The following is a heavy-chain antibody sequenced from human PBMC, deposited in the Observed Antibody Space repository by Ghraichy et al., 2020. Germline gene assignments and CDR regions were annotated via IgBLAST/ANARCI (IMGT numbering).Heavy chain of an antibody. Sequence: GGSLRLSCAASGFTFSSYWMSWVRQAPGKGLEWVANIKQDGSDKYYVDSVKGRFTISRDNAKNSLYLQMNSLRAEDTAVYYCARDPDYDSTGWGNYWGQGTLVTVSS. J-gene: IGHJ4*02. CDR2: IKQDGSDK. CDR3: ARDPDYDSTGWGNY. D-gene: IGHD3-22*01. CDR1: GFTFSSYW. V-gene: IGHV3-7*01.